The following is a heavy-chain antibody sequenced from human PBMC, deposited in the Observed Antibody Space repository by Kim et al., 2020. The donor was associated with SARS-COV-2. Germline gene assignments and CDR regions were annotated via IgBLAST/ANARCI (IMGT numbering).Heavy chain of an antibody. V-gene: IGHV4-34*01. CDR1: GGSFSGYY. J-gene: IGHJ6*02. D-gene: IGHD3-3*01. Sequence: SETLSLTCAVYGGSFSGYYWSWIRQPPGKGLEWIGEINHSGSTNYNPSLKSRVTISVDTSKYQFSLKLSSVTAADTAVYYCARGSPLDNYYYGMDVWGQGTTVTVSS. CDR2: INHSGST. CDR3: ARGSPLDNYYYGMDV.